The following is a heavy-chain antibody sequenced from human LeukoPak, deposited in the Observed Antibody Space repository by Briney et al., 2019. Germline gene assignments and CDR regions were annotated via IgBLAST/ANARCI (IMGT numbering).Heavy chain of an antibody. J-gene: IGHJ4*02. CDR3: ARSGYDGLDY. V-gene: IGHV4-61*02. CDR1: GGSISSGSYY. D-gene: IGHD5-12*01. CDR2: IYTSGST. Sequence: SQTLSLTCTASGGSISSGSYYWSWIRQPAGKGLEWIGRIYTSGSTNYNPSLKSRVTISVDTSKNQFSLKLSSVTAADTAVYYCARSGYDGLDYWGQGTLVTVSS.